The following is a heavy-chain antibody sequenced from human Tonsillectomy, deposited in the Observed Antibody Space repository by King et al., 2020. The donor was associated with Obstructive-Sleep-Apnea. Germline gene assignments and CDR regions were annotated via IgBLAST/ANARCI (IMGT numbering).Heavy chain of an antibody. V-gene: IGHV1-8*01. CDR2: MNPNSGNT. Sequence: QLVQSGAEVKKPGASVKVSCKASGYTFTSYDITWVRQATGQGLEWMGCMNPNSGNTGYAQKFQGRVTMTRNTSITTAYMELSSLRSEDTAVYYCARLRYSDWSTDYWGQGTLVTVSS. D-gene: IGHD3-9*01. CDR1: GYTFTSYD. CDR3: ARLRYSDWSTDY. J-gene: IGHJ4*02.